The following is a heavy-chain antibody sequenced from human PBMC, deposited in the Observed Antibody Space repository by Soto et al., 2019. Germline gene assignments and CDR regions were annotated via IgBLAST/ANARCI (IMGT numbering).Heavy chain of an antibody. CDR1: ADSFSSYG. Sequence: QVQLVQSGAEVKEPGSAVKVSCKAPADSFSSYGISWVRQAPGQGLEWMGGIIPIFGTTNYAEKFQGRVTINADESTSTAYMELSSLRSEDTALYYCARVFPDGWVEPGVVRGYLDTWGRGTLVTVSS. D-gene: IGHD3-3*01. CDR3: ARVFPDGWVEPGVVRGYLDT. J-gene: IGHJ4*02. CDR2: IIPIFGTT. V-gene: IGHV1-69*01.